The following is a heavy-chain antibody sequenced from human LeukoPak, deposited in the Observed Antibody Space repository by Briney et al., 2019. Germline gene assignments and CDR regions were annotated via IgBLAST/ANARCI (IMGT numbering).Heavy chain of an antibody. CDR3: ARDSASYYHDY. CDR1: GXTFSSYW. J-gene: IGHJ4*02. Sequence: SGGSLRLSCAASGXTFSSYWMHWVRQAPGKGLVWVSRIKSDGSSTNYADSVKGRFTISRDNAKNTLYLQMNSLRADDTAVYYCARDSASYYHDYWGQGTLVTVSS. D-gene: IGHD3-10*01. CDR2: IKSDGSST. V-gene: IGHV3-74*01.